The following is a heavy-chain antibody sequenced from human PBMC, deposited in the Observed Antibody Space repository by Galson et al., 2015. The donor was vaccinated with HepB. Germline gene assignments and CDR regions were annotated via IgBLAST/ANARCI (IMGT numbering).Heavy chain of an antibody. D-gene: IGHD6-19*01. J-gene: IGHJ4*02. CDR1: GFTFSGYA. V-gene: IGHV3-23*01. Sequence: SLRLSCAASGFTFSGYAMSWVRQAPGKGLEWVSSIVGSAGYTFYADSVKGRFTISRDNSKNTLYLQMYSLRAEDTAVYYCAKDQGEWLVNYFDHWGQGTPVTVSS. CDR2: IVGSAGYT. CDR3: AKDQGEWLVNYFDH.